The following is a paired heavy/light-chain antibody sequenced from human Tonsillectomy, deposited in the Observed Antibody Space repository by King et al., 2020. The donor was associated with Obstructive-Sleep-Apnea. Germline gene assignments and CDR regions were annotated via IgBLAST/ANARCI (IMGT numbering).Light chain of an antibody. Sequence: QSALTQPASVSGSPGQSITISCTGTSSDVGSYNLVSWYQQHPGKAPKLMIYEGSKRPSGVSNRFSGSESGNTASLTISGLQAEDEADYYCCSYAGSRTFAFGGGTKLTVL. CDR3: CSYAGSRTFA. V-gene: IGLV2-23*03. CDR2: EGS. J-gene: IGLJ2*01. CDR1: SSDVGSYNL.
Heavy chain of an antibody. CDR3: ARLPGRYYYGSGTSSTNLYYFDY. D-gene: IGHD3-10*01. V-gene: IGHV4-59*08. Sequence: QVQLQESGPGLVKPSETLSLTCTVSGGSMRSYYWSWIRQPPGKALEWIGYIYYSGSTNYNPSLKSRVIISVDTSKNQFSLKLSSVTAADTAVYYCARLPGRYYYGSGTSSTNLYYFDYWGQGTLVTVSS. CDR2: IYYSGST. CDR1: GGSMRSYY. J-gene: IGHJ4*02.